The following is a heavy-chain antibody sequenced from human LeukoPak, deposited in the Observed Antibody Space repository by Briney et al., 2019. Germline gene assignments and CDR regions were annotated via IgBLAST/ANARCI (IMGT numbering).Heavy chain of an antibody. D-gene: IGHD1-26*01. J-gene: IGHJ3*02. V-gene: IGHV1-69*05. CDR3: ARERSKVGACPGAFDI. CDR2: IIPIFGTA. CDR1: GGTFSSYA. Sequence: SVKVSCKASGGTFSSYAISGVRQAPGQGLEWMGVIIPIFGTANYAQQFQGRVTITTDESTSTDYMELSSLRSADTAVCYCARERSKVGACPGAFDIWGQGTMVTVSS.